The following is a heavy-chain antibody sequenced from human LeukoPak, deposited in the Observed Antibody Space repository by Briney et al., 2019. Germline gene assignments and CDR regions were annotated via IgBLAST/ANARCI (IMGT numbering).Heavy chain of an antibody. CDR3: ARGHQPPYYGMDV. V-gene: IGHV1-69*02. CDR2: TIPILGIA. CDR1: GGTFSSYT. Sequence: SVKVSCKASGGTFSSYTISWVRQAPRQGLECMGRTIPILGIANYAQKFQGRVTITADKSTSTAYMELNSLRSEDTAVFYCARGHQPPYYGMDVWGQGTTVTVSS. J-gene: IGHJ6*02.